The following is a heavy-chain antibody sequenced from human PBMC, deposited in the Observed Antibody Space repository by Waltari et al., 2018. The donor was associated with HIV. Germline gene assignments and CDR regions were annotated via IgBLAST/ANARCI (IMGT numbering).Heavy chain of an antibody. V-gene: IGHV4-4*02. D-gene: IGHD3-10*01. CDR3: ARVRSGWFGEIDS. CDR2: ISHSGTT. Sequence: QVQVQESGPGLVKPSGTLSLTCAVSGDSISSTSWWSWVRQPPGKGLEWIGEISHSGTTNYNRALKSRVTRSVDKSKNQFSLKLSSVTAADTAVYYWARVRSGWFGEIDSWGQGTLVTVSS. CDR1: GDSISSTSW. J-gene: IGHJ4*02.